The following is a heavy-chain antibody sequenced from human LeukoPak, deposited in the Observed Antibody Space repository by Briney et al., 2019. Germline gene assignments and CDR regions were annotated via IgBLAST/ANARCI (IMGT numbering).Heavy chain of an antibody. V-gene: IGHV4-4*02. D-gene: IGHD3-10*01. Sequence: PSETPSLTCAVSGGSISSSNWWSWVRQPPGKGLEWIGEIYHSGSTNYNPSLKGRVTISVDKSKNQFSLKLSSVTAADTAVYYCARGSMVRAKQGFDPWGQGTLVTVSS. J-gene: IGHJ5*02. CDR2: IYHSGST. CDR1: GGSISSSNW. CDR3: ARGSMVRAKQGFDP.